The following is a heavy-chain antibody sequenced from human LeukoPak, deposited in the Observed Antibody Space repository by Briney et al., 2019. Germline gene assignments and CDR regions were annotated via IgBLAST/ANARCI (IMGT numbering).Heavy chain of an antibody. CDR2: IIPIFGTA. CDR1: GGTFSSYA. Sequence: SVKVSCKASGGTFSSYAISRVRQAPGQGLEWMGGIIPIFGTANYAQKFQGRVTITADESTSTAYMELSSLRSEDTAVYYCARSHPRDGYNFDYWGQGTLVTVSS. J-gene: IGHJ4*02. V-gene: IGHV1-69*13. CDR3: ARSHPRDGYNFDY. D-gene: IGHD5-24*01.